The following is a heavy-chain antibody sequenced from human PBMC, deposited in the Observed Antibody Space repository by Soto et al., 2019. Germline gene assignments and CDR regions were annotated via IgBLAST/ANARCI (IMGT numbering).Heavy chain of an antibody. Sequence: SETLSLTCTVSGGSISKSSYYWVWIRQPPGKGLEWVGSMSYSGSTYSNPSLKSRVAISVDTSKNQLSLQVTSVTAADTAVYYCSRRAPEGFDAWGQGTLVTVSS. V-gene: IGHV4-39*01. CDR2: MSYSGST. J-gene: IGHJ5*02. CDR3: SRRAPEGFDA. CDR1: GGSISKSSYY.